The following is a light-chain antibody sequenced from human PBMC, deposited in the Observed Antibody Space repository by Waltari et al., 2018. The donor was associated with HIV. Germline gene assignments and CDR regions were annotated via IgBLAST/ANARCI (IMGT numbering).Light chain of an antibody. J-gene: IGLJ3*02. V-gene: IGLV6-57*03. CDR3: QSYYGSRCG. CDR1: SGSIASNY. Sequence: NFMLTQPHSVSESPGKTVTISCTRSSGSIASNYVQWYQERPRSAPISAAYEDNHRPSEVPVRFSGSIDISSNPASLTNSGLKTEEEADHSCQSYYGSRCGFGGRTKLTVL. CDR2: EDN.